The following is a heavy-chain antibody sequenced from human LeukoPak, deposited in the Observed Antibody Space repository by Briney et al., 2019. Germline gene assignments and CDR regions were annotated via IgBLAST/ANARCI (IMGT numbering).Heavy chain of an antibody. CDR2: IYYSGST. CDR3: ARVVLGSGSYCDL. D-gene: IGHD3-10*01. Sequence: PSQTLSLTCTVSGGSISSGDYYWSWIRQPPGKGLEWIGSIYYSGSTYYNPSLKSRVTISVDTSKNQFSLKLNSVTAADTAVYYCARVVLGSGSYCDLWGQGTLVTASS. J-gene: IGHJ5*02. V-gene: IGHV4-30-4*01. CDR1: GGSISSGDYY.